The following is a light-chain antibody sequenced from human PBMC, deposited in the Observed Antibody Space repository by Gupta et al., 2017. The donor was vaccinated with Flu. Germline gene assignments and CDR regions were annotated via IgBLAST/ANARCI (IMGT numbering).Light chain of an antibody. J-gene: IGKJ2*01. CDR2: ETS. V-gene: IGKV1-5*01. Sequence: SIGVRFSTTYRVRQSIGAWLACYQQKPGKAPKLLIYETSSLESGVPSRFSGSGSGTEFTLTITSLQPADFATYYCQQYHTYFYTFGQGTMLE. CDR3: QQYHTYFYT. CDR1: QSIGAW.